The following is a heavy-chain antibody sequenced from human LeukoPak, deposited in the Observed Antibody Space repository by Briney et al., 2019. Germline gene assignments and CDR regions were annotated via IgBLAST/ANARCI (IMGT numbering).Heavy chain of an antibody. CDR3: ARGGYSYGYGISSFDY. Sequence: GSLRLSCVVSGFTFSDAWMSWIRQPPGKGLEWIGEINHSGSTNYNPSLKSRVTISVDTSKNQFSLKLSSVTAADTAVYYCARGGYSYGYGISSFDYWGQGTLVTVSS. CDR1: GFTFSDAW. D-gene: IGHD5-18*01. V-gene: IGHV4-34*01. CDR2: INHSGST. J-gene: IGHJ4*02.